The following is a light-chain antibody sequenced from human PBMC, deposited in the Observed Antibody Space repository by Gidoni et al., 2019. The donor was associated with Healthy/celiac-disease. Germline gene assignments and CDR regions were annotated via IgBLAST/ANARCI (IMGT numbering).Light chain of an antibody. CDR2: GAS. CDR3: QQYGSSPLT. Sequence: EIVLTQSPGTLSLYTGEGATLSCRASRSVSSSYLAWYQQKPGQAPRLLIYGASSRATGIPDRFSGSGSGTAFTLTISRLEPEDFAVYYCQQYGSSPLTFGGGTKVEIK. J-gene: IGKJ4*01. CDR1: RSVSSSY. V-gene: IGKV3-20*01.